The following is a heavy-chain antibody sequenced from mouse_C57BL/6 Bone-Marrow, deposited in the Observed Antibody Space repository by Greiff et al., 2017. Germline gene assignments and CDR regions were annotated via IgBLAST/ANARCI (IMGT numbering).Heavy chain of an antibody. J-gene: IGHJ3*01. CDR2: IDPENGDT. CDR3: TRIAY. CDR1: GFNIKDDY. V-gene: IGHV14-4*01. Sequence: EVHLVESGAELVRPGASVKLSCTASGFNIKDDYMHWVKQRPEQGLEWIGWIDPENGDTEYASKFQGKATITVDTSSNTAYLQLSSLNSEDTAVYYCTRIAYWGQGTLVTVSA.